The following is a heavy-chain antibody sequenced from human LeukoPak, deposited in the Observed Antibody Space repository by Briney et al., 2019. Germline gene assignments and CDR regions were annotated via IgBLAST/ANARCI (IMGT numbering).Heavy chain of an antibody. D-gene: IGHD4-17*01. CDR2: ISGRADST. Sequence: GGSLRLSCAASGFVFSNYAMSWVRQAPGRGLEWVSTISGRADSTYSADSVRGRFTIHRDSYKNTFSLQMDSLRAEDTAVYYCAMAPLIRESYGDKIVKFDYWGQGTLVTVSS. J-gene: IGHJ4*02. V-gene: IGHV3-23*01. CDR3: AMAPLIRESYGDKIVKFDY. CDR1: GFVFSNYA.